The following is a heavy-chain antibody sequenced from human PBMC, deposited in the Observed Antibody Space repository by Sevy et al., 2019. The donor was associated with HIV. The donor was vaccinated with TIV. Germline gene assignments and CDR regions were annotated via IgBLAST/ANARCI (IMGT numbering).Heavy chain of an antibody. V-gene: IGHV3-23*01. CDR3: AKDGSRIWNRHNWFDS. CDR1: GFTFDDYA. J-gene: IGHJ5*01. Sequence: GGSLILSCAASGFTFDDYALSWVRQAPGMGLEWVSSIRGTGETYYTDSVKGRFTVTRDNSKTTMFRQMIGLRAEDTAVYYCAKDGSRIWNRHNWFDSWGHGTLVTVSS. D-gene: IGHD3-3*01. CDR2: IRGTGET.